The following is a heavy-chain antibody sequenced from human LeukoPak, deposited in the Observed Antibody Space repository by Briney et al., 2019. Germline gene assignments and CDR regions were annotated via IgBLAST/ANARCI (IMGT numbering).Heavy chain of an antibody. CDR2: IWYDGSNI. D-gene: IGHD1-1*01. CDR1: AFTLCNYY. CDR3: VSPVPDNY. J-gene: IGHJ4*02. Sequence: RGSLRLSCAASAFTLCNYYMNWVGQAPGKGLEWVAVIWYDGSNIYYTDSVKGRFTISIDNSKNTLYLQMNSLRAAETALYCCVSPVPDNYWGQGTLVTVSS. V-gene: IGHV3-33*01.